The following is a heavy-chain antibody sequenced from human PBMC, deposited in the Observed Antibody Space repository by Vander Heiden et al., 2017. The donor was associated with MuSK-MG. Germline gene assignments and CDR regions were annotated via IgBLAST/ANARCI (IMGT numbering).Heavy chain of an antibody. J-gene: IGHJ4*02. Sequence: QVQLVESGGGVVQPGRSLRLSCAASGFTFSSYGMHWVRQAPGKGLEWVAVISYDGSNKYYADSVKGRFTISRDNSKNTLYLQMNSLRAEDTAVYYCAKVGGHGIAAADWGQGTLVTVSS. D-gene: IGHD6-13*01. CDR2: ISYDGSNK. CDR1: GFTFSSYG. V-gene: IGHV3-30*18. CDR3: AKVGGHGIAAAD.